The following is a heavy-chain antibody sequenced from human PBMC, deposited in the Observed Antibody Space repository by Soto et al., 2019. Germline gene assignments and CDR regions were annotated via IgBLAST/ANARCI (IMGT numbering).Heavy chain of an antibody. V-gene: IGHV3-7*01. Sequence: GGSLRLSCAASGFTFSSYWMIWFRQAPGKGLEWVANIKQDGGEKYYVDSVKGRFTISRDNAKNSLYLQMNNLRAEDTAVYYCARDLDFRPQWGYYGMDVWGQGTTVTVSS. CDR1: GFTFSSYW. D-gene: IGHD1-26*01. CDR2: IKQDGGEK. J-gene: IGHJ6*02. CDR3: ARDLDFRPQWGYYGMDV.